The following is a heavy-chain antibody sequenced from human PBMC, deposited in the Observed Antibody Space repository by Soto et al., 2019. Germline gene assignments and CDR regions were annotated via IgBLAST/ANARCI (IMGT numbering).Heavy chain of an antibody. V-gene: IGHV3-30*18. CDR2: ISYDGGSK. Sequence: QVQLVESGGGVVQPGRSLRLSCAASGFTFTTYGMHWVRQAPGKGLEWVAFISYDGGSKYHSDSVRGRFTISRDTSKKTPVRAMNSLRPEDTAVYYCAKDFGRLLAATPDSWGQGTLVTVSS. CDR1: GFTFTTYG. J-gene: IGHJ4*02. D-gene: IGHD2-15*01. CDR3: AKDFGRLLAATPDS.